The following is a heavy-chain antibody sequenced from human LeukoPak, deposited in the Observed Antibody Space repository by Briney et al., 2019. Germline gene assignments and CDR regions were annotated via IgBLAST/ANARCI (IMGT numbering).Heavy chain of an antibody. D-gene: IGHD3-22*01. V-gene: IGHV1-8*01. CDR2: MNPNSGNT. Sequence: ASVKVSCKASGYTFTSYDINWVRQATGQGLEWMGWMNPNSGNTGYAQKFQGRLNINRHTSISTAYMELSSLRSEDTAVYYCISIVYYFGFDYWGQGTLVTVSS. CDR1: GYTFTSYD. CDR3: ISIVYYFGFDY. J-gene: IGHJ4*02.